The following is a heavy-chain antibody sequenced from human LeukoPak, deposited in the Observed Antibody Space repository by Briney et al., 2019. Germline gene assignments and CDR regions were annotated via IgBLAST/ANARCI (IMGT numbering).Heavy chain of an antibody. CDR3: ARHQGSSGWYPPPLVGY. CDR2: IYHSGST. J-gene: IGHJ4*02. V-gene: IGHV4-38-2*02. CDR1: GYSISSGYY. Sequence: SETLSLTCTVSGYSISSGYYWGWIRQPPGKGLEWIGSIYHSGSTYYNPSLKSRVTISVDTSKNTFSLKLSSVTAADTPVYYCARHQGSSGWYPPPLVGYWGQGTLVTVSS. D-gene: IGHD6-13*01.